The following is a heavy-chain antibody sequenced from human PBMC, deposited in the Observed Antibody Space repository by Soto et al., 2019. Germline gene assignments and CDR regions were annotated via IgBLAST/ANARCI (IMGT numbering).Heavy chain of an antibody. D-gene: IGHD3-22*01. CDR1: GYTFTSYG. CDR2: ISAYNGNT. CDR3: ARDGDSSGYYPDYYYYGMDV. J-gene: IGHJ6*02. V-gene: IGHV1-18*04. Sequence: ASVKVSCKASGYTFTSYGISWVRQAPGQGLEWMGWISAYNGNTNYAQKLQGRVTMTTDTSTSKAYMELRSLRSDDTAVYYCARDGDSSGYYPDYYYYGMDVWGQGTTVTVSS.